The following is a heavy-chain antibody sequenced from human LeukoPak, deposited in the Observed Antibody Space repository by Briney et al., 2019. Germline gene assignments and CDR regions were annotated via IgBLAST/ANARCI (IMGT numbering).Heavy chain of an antibody. V-gene: IGHV1-2*02. Sequence: ASVKVSCKASGYTFTGYFMHWGRQAPGQGREWMGWINPNSGGTNYAQKFQGRVTMTRDTSISTAYMELSRLRSDDTAVYYCAPSNGWSYYFDYWGQGTLVTVSS. D-gene: IGHD6-19*01. J-gene: IGHJ4*02. CDR2: INPNSGGT. CDR3: APSNGWSYYFDY. CDR1: GYTFTGYF.